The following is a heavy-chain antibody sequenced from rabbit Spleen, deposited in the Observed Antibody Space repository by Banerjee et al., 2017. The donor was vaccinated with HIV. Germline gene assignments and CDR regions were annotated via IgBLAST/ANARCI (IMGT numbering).Heavy chain of an antibody. CDR1: GFSFSSSYY. V-gene: IGHV1S40*01. CDR2: IDAGSSGSA. CDR3: ARGYTYSYVGIAYVTDYFNL. Sequence: QSLEESGGDLVKPGASLTLTCTASGFSFSSSYYMCWVRQAPGKGLEWIACIDAGSSGSAYYATWAKGRFTVSKASSTTVTLQMTSLTAADTATYFCARGYTYSYVGIAYVTDYFNLWGPGTLVTVS. D-gene: IGHD6-1*01. J-gene: IGHJ4*01.